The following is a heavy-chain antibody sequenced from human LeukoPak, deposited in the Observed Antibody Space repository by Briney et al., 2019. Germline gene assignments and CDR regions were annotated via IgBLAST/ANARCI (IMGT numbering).Heavy chain of an antibody. CDR2: ISYDGSNK. CDR1: GFTFRSYG. CDR3: AKNYCGGDCYPDY. J-gene: IGHJ4*02. V-gene: IGHV3-30*18. D-gene: IGHD2-21*02. Sequence: GGSLRLSCAASGFTFRSYGMHWVRQAPGKGLEWVAVISYDGSNKYYADSVKGRFTVSRDNSKNTLYLQMNSLRAEDTAVYYCAKNYCGGDCYPDYGGQGDLVTVSS.